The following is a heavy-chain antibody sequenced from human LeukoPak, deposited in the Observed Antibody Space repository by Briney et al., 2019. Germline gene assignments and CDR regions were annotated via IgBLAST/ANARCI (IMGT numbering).Heavy chain of an antibody. CDR3: ARDVPNYVWGSYQTVDYYYYMDV. CDR1: GFTLSNAW. Sequence: GGSLRLSCAASGFTLSNAWMNWVSQAQGKGLEWVAFIQYDGSNKYYADSVKGRFTISRDNSKNTLYLQMNSLRAEDTAVYYCARDVPNYVWGSYQTVDYYYYMDVWGKGTTVTVSS. CDR2: IQYDGSNK. J-gene: IGHJ6*03. D-gene: IGHD3-16*01. V-gene: IGHV3-30*02.